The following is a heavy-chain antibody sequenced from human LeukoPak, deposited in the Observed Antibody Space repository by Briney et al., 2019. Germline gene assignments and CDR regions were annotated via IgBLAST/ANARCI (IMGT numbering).Heavy chain of an antibody. CDR3: ARRPYDFWSGSYFDF. D-gene: IGHD3-3*01. Sequence: SETLSLTCAVSGGSISSSNWWSWVRQPPGKGLEWIGEIYHSGSTNYNPSLKSRVTISVDKSKNQFSLILNSVTAADTAVYYCARRPYDFWSGSYFDFWGQGTLVTVSS. CDR1: GGSISSSNW. CDR2: IYHSGST. J-gene: IGHJ4*02. V-gene: IGHV4-4*02.